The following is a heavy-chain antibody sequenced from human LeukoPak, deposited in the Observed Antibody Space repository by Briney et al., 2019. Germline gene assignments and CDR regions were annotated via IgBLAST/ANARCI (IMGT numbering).Heavy chain of an antibody. Sequence: GGSLRLSCAASGSTFDNHAMHWVRQSPGKGLEWVSGISGSGGSTYYADSVKGRFTISRDNSKNTLYLQMNSLRAEDTAVYYCAKRDVVVPAASYYYYGMDVWGQGTTVTVSS. J-gene: IGHJ6*02. V-gene: IGHV3-23*01. CDR3: AKRDVVVPAASYYYYGMDV. CDR2: ISGSGGST. CDR1: GSTFDNHA. D-gene: IGHD2-2*01.